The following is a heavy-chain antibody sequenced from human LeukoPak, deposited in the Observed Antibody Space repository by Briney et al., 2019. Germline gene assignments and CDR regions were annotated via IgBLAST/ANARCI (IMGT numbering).Heavy chain of an antibody. Sequence: PSETLSLTCTVSGGAISVYYWSWIRQPPGKGLEYIGHIYYSGSTNYNPSLKSRVTILVDTSKNQFSLRLSSVTAADTAIYYCARRGYCSGGSCYSFDYWGQGTLVTVSS. D-gene: IGHD2-15*01. CDR1: GGAISVYY. CDR2: IYYSGST. V-gene: IGHV4-59*08. CDR3: ARRGYCSGGSCYSFDY. J-gene: IGHJ4*02.